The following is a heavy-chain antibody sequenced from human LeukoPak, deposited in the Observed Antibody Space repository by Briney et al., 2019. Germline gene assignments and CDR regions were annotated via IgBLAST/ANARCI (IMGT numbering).Heavy chain of an antibody. D-gene: IGHD4-23*01. V-gene: IGHV3-74*01. J-gene: IGHJ4*02. CDR3: ARDGASTVDFDY. Sequence: GGSLRLSCAASGFTFSNYWMHWVRQAPGKGLVWVSRINHDGSSTPYADSVKGRFTISRDNVKSTLYLQMNSLRVEDTAVYYCARDGASTVDFDYWGQGTLVSVSS. CDR2: INHDGSST. CDR1: GFTFSNYW.